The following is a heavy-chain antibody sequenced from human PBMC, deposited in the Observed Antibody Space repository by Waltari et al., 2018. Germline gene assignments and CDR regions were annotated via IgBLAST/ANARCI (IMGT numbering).Heavy chain of an antibody. D-gene: IGHD3-3*01. CDR1: GFTFSSYG. J-gene: IGHJ4*02. CDR2: IRYDGSNK. Sequence: QVQLVESGGGVVQPGGSLRLSCAASGFTFSSYGMHWVRQAPGTGLEWVAFIRYDGSNKYYADSVKGRFTISRDNSKNTLYLQMNSLRAEDTAVYYCAKAAGDDFWGGHPLGFDYWGQGTLVTVSS. V-gene: IGHV3-30*02. CDR3: AKAAGDDFWGGHPLGFDY.